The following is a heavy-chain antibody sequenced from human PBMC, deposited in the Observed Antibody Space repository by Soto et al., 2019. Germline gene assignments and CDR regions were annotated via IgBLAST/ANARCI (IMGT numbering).Heavy chain of an antibody. Sequence: QVQLVESGGGVVQPGRSLRLSCAASGFTFSSYGMHWVRQAPGKGLEWVAVISYDGSNKYYADSVKGRFTISRDNSKNRLYLQMNSLRAEDTAVYYCANLGYGADAFDIWGQGTMVTVSS. V-gene: IGHV3-30*18. J-gene: IGHJ3*02. CDR1: GFTFSSYG. CDR2: ISYDGSNK. D-gene: IGHD5-18*01. CDR3: ANLGYGADAFDI.